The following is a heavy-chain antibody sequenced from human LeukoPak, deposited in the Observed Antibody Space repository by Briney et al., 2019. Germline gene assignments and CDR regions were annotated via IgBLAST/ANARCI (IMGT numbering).Heavy chain of an antibody. CDR3: ARWDSGSCSD. J-gene: IGHJ4*02. Sequence: PSETLSLTCTVSGGSISSGSYYWSWIRQPAGKGLEWIGRIYTSGSTNYNPSLKSRVTISVDTSKNQFSLKLSSVTAADTAVYYCARWDSGSCSDWGQGTLVTVSS. CDR2: IYTSGST. D-gene: IGHD1-26*01. CDR1: GGSISSGSYY. V-gene: IGHV4-61*02.